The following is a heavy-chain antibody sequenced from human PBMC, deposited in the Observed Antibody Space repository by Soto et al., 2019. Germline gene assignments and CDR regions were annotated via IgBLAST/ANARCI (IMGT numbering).Heavy chain of an antibody. CDR3: AKSSSWTAEYFQH. Sequence: EGPLLESGGGLVQPGGSLRLSCAASGFTFSSYAMSWVRQAPCKGLEWVSAISGSGGSTYYADSVKGRFTISRDNSKNTLYLQMNSLRAEDTAVYYCAKSSSWTAEYFQHWGQGTLVTVSS. V-gene: IGHV3-23*01. D-gene: IGHD6-13*01. J-gene: IGHJ1*01. CDR2: ISGSGGST. CDR1: GFTFSSYA.